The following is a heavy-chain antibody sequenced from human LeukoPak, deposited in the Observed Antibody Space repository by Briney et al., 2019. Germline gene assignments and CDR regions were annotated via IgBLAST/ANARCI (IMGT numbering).Heavy chain of an antibody. J-gene: IGHJ4*02. CDR2: ISSSASTI. V-gene: IGHV3-11*01. Sequence: PEGSLRLSCAASGFTLIDYYMSWIRQAPGMGLEWVSYISSSASTIYYADFVKGRFTISRDSAKNSLYLQMNSLRAEDTAMYYCARRYCSGGSCYFDYWGQGTLVTVSS. CDR1: GFTLIDYY. D-gene: IGHD2-15*01. CDR3: ARRYCSGGSCYFDY.